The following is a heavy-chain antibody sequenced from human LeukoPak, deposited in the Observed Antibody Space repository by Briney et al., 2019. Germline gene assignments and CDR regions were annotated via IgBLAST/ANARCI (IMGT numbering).Heavy chain of an antibody. J-gene: IGHJ3*02. CDR1: GGSFSDYY. CDR3: ATYSTGFDI. D-gene: IGHD6-19*01. Sequence: KPSETLSVTCAVYGGSFSDYYWTWIRQPPGKGLEWIGEINHRGSTHYNPSLKSRVTISVDTSKKQFSLKLSSVTAADTAVYYCATYSTGFDIWGQGTVVTVSS. CDR2: INHRGST. V-gene: IGHV4-34*01.